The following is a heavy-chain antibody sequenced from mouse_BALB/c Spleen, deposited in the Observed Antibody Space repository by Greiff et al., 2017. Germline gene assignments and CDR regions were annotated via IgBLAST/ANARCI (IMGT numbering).Heavy chain of an antibody. V-gene: IGHV5-12-2*01. CDR1: GFTFSSYT. CDR3: ARHAYGTYAMDY. J-gene: IGHJ4*01. D-gene: IGHD2-1*01. CDR2: ISNGGGST. Sequence: EVNVVESGGGLVQPGGSLKLSCAASGFTFSSYTMSWVRQTPEKRLEWVAYISNGGGSTYYPDTVKGRFTISRDNAKNTLYLQMSSLKSEDTAMYYCARHAYGTYAMDYWGQGTSVTVSS.